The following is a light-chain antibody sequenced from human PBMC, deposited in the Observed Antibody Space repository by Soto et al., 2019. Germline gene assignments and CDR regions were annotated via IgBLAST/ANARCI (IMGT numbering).Light chain of an antibody. Sequence: HSALTQPPSASGSPGQSVTISCTGTSSDVGGYNHVSWYQQHPGKAPKLLIYEVTKRPSGVPDRFSGSRSGNTASLTVSGLQAEDEANYYCSSYAGSNVLFGGGTKVTVL. CDR3: SSYAGSNVL. V-gene: IGLV2-8*01. CDR1: SSDVGGYNH. J-gene: IGLJ2*01. CDR2: EVT.